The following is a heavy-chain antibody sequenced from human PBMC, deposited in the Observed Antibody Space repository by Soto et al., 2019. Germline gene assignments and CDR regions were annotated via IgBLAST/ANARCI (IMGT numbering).Heavy chain of an antibody. Sequence: QVQLVQSGAEVKKPGASVKVSCKASGYTFTSYGISWVRQAPGQGLEWMGWISAYHGNTNYAQKLQGRVTMTTDTSTSTAYMELSSLRSDDTAVYYCASSFTSSQWRYGMDVWGQGTTVTVSS. CDR3: ASSFTSSQWRYGMDV. J-gene: IGHJ6*02. CDR1: GYTFTSYG. D-gene: IGHD2-2*01. V-gene: IGHV1-18*01. CDR2: ISAYHGNT.